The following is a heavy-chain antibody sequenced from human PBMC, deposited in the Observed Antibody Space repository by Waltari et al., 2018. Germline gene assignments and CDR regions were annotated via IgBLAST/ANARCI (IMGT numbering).Heavy chain of an antibody. CDR2: ISGSGGST. CDR3: AKDPRSSWYWGGYYFDY. J-gene: IGHJ4*02. Sequence: EVQLLESGGGLVQPGGSLRLSCAASGFTFSSYAMSWVRQAPGKGLEWVSAISGSGGSTYYADSVKGRFTISRDNSKNTLYLQMNSLRAEDTAVYYCAKDPRSSWYWGGYYFDYWGQGTLVTVSS. D-gene: IGHD6-13*01. V-gene: IGHV3-23*01. CDR1: GFTFSSYA.